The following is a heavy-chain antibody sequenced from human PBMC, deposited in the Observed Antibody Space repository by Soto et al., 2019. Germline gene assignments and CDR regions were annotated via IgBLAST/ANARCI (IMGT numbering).Heavy chain of an antibody. Sequence: SGYSFTHNWLAWVRQLPGKGLEWMGIIFPADSDTRYSPSFQVQVTISVDNSIISAYFQSSSLYASDTAMYYCASGPTVLDSWGQGTLVTVSS. CDR1: GYSFTHNW. J-gene: IGHJ4*02. CDR3: ASGPTVLDS. V-gene: IGHV5-51*01. D-gene: IGHD4-17*01. CDR2: IFPADSDT.